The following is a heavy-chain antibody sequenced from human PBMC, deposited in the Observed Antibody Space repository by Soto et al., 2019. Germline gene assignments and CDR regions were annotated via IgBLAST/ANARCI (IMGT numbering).Heavy chain of an antibody. CDR2: MSPNSGNA. V-gene: IGHV1-8*01. Sequence: ASVKVSCKASGYTFTSYDINWVRQATGQGLEWMGWMSPNSGNAGYAQKFQGRVTMTRNTSISTAYMELSSLRSEDTAVYYCARGILPSNWFDPWGQGTLVTVSS. CDR3: ARGILPSNWFDP. J-gene: IGHJ5*02. CDR1: GYTFTSYD.